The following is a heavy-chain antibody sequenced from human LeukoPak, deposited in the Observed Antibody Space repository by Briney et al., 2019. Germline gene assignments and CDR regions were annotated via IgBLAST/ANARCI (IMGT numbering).Heavy chain of an antibody. J-gene: IGHJ6*03. Sequence: SVKVSCKASGGTCSSYAITWVRQAPGQGLEWMGGIIPIFGTANYAQKFQGRVTITADESTSTAYMELSSLRSEDTAVYYCARGPIFEPTAYYYYYYMDVWGKGTTVTVSS. CDR2: IIPIFGTA. CDR3: ARGPIFEPTAYYYYYYMDV. D-gene: IGHD3-3*01. V-gene: IGHV1-69*13. CDR1: GGTCSSYA.